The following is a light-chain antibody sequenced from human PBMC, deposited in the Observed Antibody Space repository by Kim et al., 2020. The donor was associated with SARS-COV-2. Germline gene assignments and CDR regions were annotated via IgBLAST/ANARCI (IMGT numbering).Light chain of an antibody. CDR1: TLRTYF. V-gene: IGLV3-19*01. CDR3: NSRDSSAKRYV. CDR2: GKN. J-gene: IGLJ1*01. Sequence: SSELTQDPAVSVALGQTIRITCQGDTLRTYFASWYQQKPGQAPVLVLYGKNNRPSGIPDRFSGSTSGNTASLTITGAQADDEADYYCNSRDSSAKRYVFGSGTKVTVL.